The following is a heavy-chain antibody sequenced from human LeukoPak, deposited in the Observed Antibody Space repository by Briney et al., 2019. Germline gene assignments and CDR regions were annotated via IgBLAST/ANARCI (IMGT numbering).Heavy chain of an antibody. D-gene: IGHD3-16*02. CDR3: ASYGYDYVWGSYRYTDDAFDI. V-gene: IGHV1-69*04. Sequence: GSSVKVSCKASGGTFSSYAISWVRQAPGQGLEWTGRIIPILGIANYAQKFQGRVTITADKSTSTAYMELSSLRSEDTAVYYCASYGYDYVWGSYRYTDDAFDIWGQGTMVTVSS. CDR1: GGTFSSYA. CDR2: IIPILGIA. J-gene: IGHJ3*02.